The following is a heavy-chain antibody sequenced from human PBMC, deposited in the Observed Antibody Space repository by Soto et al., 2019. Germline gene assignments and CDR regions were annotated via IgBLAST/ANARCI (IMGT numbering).Heavy chain of an antibody. Sequence: SETLSLTSAVYGGSFSGYYWSWIRQPPGKGLEWIGEINHSGSTNYNPSLKSRVTISVDTSKNQFSLKLSSVTAADTAVYYCARGGDTIFGVVIIKSWFDPWGQGTLVTVSS. CDR2: INHSGST. V-gene: IGHV4-34*01. CDR1: GGSFSGYY. CDR3: ARGGDTIFGVVIIKSWFDP. D-gene: IGHD3-3*01. J-gene: IGHJ5*02.